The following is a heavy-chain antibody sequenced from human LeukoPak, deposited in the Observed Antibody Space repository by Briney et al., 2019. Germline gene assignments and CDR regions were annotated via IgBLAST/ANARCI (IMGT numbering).Heavy chain of an antibody. CDR1: GGSFSSGSYY. Sequence: SETLSLTCTVSGGSFSSGSYYWNWIRQPPGKGLEWIGYIYNSESTNYSPSLKSRVTISVDSSKNQFSLKLTSVTAADTAMYYCARLGEGDYWGQGTLVTVSS. D-gene: IGHD3-16*01. CDR3: ARLGEGDY. V-gene: IGHV4-61*01. J-gene: IGHJ4*02. CDR2: IYNSEST.